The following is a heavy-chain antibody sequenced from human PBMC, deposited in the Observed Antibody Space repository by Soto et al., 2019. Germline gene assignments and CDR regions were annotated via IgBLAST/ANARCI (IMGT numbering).Heavy chain of an antibody. CDR2: VFYTGGTTST. Sequence: PSETLSLTCTVSGDSISGYYWSWIRQSPGKGLQWIGYVFYTGGTTSTNYNPSLRGRVTISVDMSQNQFSLQLSSVTAADTAVYFCAKYRRTDAEGYTFDYWGQGALVTVSS. CDR1: GDSISGYY. CDR3: AKYRRTDAEGYTFDY. V-gene: IGHV4-59*01. D-gene: IGHD5-12*01. J-gene: IGHJ4*02.